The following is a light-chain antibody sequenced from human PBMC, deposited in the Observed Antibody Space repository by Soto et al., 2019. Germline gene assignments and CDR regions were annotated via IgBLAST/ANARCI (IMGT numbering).Light chain of an antibody. CDR1: SSDFGAYHF. CDR2: EVT. Sequence: QSALTQPASVSGSPGQSITISCTGSSSDFGAYHFVSWYQHHPGKAPKLILYEVTARPSGVSSRFSGSKSGNTAPLTISGLQADDEANYYCSSYTSSNTPYVFGTGTKSPS. J-gene: IGLJ1*01. V-gene: IGLV2-14*01. CDR3: SSYTSSNTPYV.